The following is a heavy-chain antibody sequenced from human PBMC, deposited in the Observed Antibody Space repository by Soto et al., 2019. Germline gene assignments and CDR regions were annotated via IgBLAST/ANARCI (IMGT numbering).Heavy chain of an antibody. Sequence: WASVKVSCKASGYTFTSYGISWVRQAPGQGLEWMGWISAYNGNTNYAQKLQGRVTMTTDTSTSTAYMEPRSLRSDDTAVYYCARVGQLWLGGGFDYWGQGTLVTVSS. D-gene: IGHD5-18*01. CDR1: GYTFTSYG. CDR3: ARVGQLWLGGGFDY. CDR2: ISAYNGNT. V-gene: IGHV1-18*04. J-gene: IGHJ4*02.